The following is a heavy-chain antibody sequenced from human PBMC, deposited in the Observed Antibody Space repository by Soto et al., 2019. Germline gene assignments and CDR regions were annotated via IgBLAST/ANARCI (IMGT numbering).Heavy chain of an antibody. CDR1: GFTFSDYY. Sequence: QVQLLESGGGLVKPGGSLRLSCAASGFTFSDYYMSWMRQAPGKGLECVAYISVSSTYANYGDSVEGRFTISRDNAENSLFLQMNSLRADDTAVYYCARGVRYYSSEKPANFDYWGQGALVTVSS. D-gene: IGHD2-21*01. J-gene: IGHJ4*02. CDR2: ISVSSTYA. CDR3: ARGVRYYSSEKPANFDY. V-gene: IGHV3-11*05.